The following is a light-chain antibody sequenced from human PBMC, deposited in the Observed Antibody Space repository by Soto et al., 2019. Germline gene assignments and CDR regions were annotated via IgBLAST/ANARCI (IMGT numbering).Light chain of an antibody. CDR2: GAS. CDR1: QTINRN. Sequence: DIQMTQSPSALSASVGDRVTITCRASQTINRNLNWYQQKPGEAHKLLIYGASSLQSGVPSSFSGSGSGTDFTLTISSLQPEDVAPYYCQQTYSTPDTFGQGTKLEIK. J-gene: IGKJ2*01. V-gene: IGKV1-39*01. CDR3: QQTYSTPDT.